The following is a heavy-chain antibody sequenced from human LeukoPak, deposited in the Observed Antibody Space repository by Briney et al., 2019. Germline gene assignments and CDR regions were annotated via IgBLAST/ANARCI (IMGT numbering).Heavy chain of an antibody. CDR3: ARDGGTMVRGVIGYYYYYMDV. Sequence: GGSLRLSCAASGFTFSSYSMNWVRQAPGKGLEWVSSISSSSSYIYYADSVKGRFTISRDNAKNSLYLQMNSLRAEDTAVYYCARDGGTMVRGVIGYYYYYMDVWGKGTTVTVSS. D-gene: IGHD3-10*01. CDR2: ISSSSSYI. V-gene: IGHV3-21*01. J-gene: IGHJ6*03. CDR1: GFTFSSYS.